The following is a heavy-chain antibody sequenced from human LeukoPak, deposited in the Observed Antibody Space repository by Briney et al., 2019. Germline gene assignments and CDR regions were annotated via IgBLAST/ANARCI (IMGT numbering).Heavy chain of an antibody. Sequence: GGSLRLSCAASGFTFSSYGMHWVRQAPGKGLEWVAVIWYDGSNKYYADSVKGRFTISRDNSKNTLYLQMNSLRGEDTAVYYCARVNPTNSGFYAYWGQGTLVTVSS. J-gene: IGHJ4*02. V-gene: IGHV3-33*01. CDR2: IWYDGSNK. CDR1: GFTFSSYG. D-gene: IGHD3-22*01. CDR3: ARVNPTNSGFYAY.